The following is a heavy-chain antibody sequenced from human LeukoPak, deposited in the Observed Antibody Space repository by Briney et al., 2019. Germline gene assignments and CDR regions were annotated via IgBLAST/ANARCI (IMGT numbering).Heavy chain of an antibody. CDR2: IKVDGSET. D-gene: IGHD6-13*01. Sequence: GGSLRLSCAASGFTFSTYWMTWVRQAPGKGLEWVATIKVDGSETYYVDSVKGRFTISRDNAKNSLYLQMNSLRAEDTAVYYCARDTSSWYGYDYWGQGTLVTVSS. CDR1: GFTFSTYW. V-gene: IGHV3-7*01. CDR3: ARDTSSWYGYDY. J-gene: IGHJ4*02.